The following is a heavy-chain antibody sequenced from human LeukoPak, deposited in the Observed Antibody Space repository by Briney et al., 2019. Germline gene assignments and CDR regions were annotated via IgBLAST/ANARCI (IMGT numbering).Heavy chain of an antibody. V-gene: IGHV3-7*01. CDR2: IKQDGSEK. CDR1: GFTFSSYW. D-gene: IGHD2-15*01. Sequence: PGGSLRLSCAASGFTFSSYWMSWVRQAPGKGLEWVANIKQDGSEKYYVDSVKGRFTISRDNAKNSLYLQMNSLRAEDTAVYYCARGGGRGSLYYYYGMDVWGQGTTVTVSS. CDR3: ARGGGRGSLYYYYGMDV. J-gene: IGHJ6*02.